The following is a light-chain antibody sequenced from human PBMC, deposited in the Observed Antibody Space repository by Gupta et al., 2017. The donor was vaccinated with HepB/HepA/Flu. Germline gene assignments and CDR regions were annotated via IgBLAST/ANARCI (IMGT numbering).Light chain of an antibody. CDR2: KAS. CDR1: QRTSSW. J-gene: IGKJ1*01. CDR3: QQYSTYSWT. V-gene: IGKV1-5*03. Sequence: DIQMTQSPSTLSASVGDRVTITCRASQRTSSWLAWYQQKPGKAPKLLIYKASSIESGVPSRFSGSGSGTEFTLTISSLQPDDFATYYCQQYSTYSWTFGQGTKVEIK.